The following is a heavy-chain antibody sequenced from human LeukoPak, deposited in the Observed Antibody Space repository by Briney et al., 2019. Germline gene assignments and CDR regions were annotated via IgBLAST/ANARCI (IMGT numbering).Heavy chain of an antibody. CDR1: GYTLTSYG. D-gene: IGHD6-6*01. Sequence: ASVKVSCKASGYTLTSYGISWVRQAPGQGLKWMGWISAYNGNTNYAQKLQGRVTMTTDTSTSTAYMELRSLRSDDTAVYYCARDPSPRAARALGWFDPWGQGTLVTVSS. V-gene: IGHV1-18*01. CDR3: ARDPSPRAARALGWFDP. CDR2: ISAYNGNT. J-gene: IGHJ5*02.